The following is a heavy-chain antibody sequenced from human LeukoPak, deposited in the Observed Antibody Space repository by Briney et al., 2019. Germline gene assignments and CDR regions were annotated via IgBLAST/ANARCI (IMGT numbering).Heavy chain of an antibody. V-gene: IGHV3-23*01. CDR2: ISANSGAT. Sequence: QPGGSLRLSCAASGFTFSSYAMHWVRQAPGRGLEWVSVISANSGATYYADSVKGRFTISRDNAKNTLYLQMNNLRGEDTALYYCSKAGDTNYYRYGDYWGQGTLVTVSS. J-gene: IGHJ4*02. CDR1: GFTFSSYA. CDR3: SKAGDTNYYRYGDY. D-gene: IGHD5-18*01.